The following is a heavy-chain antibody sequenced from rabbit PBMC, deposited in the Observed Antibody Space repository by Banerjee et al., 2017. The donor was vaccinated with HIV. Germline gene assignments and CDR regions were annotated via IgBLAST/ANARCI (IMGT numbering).Heavy chain of an antibody. D-gene: IGHD1-1*01. CDR3: VRDLYATSNSYFDL. CDR1: GIDFSSYYY. Sequence: QQQLEESGGGLVKPGGTLTLTCKASGIDFSSYYYMCWVRQAPGKGLEWIACIYSRNGDKWYASWVNGRFTISRSTSLNTVDLKMTSLTAADTATYFCVRDLYATSNSYFDLWGPGTLVTVS. V-gene: IGHV1S43*01. J-gene: IGHJ4*01. CDR2: IYSRNGDK.